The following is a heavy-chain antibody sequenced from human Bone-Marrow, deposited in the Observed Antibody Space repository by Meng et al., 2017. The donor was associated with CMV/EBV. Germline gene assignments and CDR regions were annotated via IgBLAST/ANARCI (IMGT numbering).Heavy chain of an antibody. V-gene: IGHV3-23*01. D-gene: IGHD3-22*01. Sequence: GGSLRLSCAASGLTFSSYAMSWVRQAPGKGLEWVSAISGSGGSTYYADSVKGRFTISRDNSKNTLYLQMNSLRAEDTAVYYCAKDGGYYYDSSGTLDVWGQGTTVTVSS. CDR1: GLTFSSYA. CDR2: ISGSGGST. J-gene: IGHJ6*02. CDR3: AKDGGYYYDSSGTLDV.